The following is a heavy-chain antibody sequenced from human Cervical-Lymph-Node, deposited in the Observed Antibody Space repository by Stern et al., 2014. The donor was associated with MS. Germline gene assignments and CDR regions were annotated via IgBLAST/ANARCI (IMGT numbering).Heavy chain of an antibody. J-gene: IGHJ5*02. CDR3: ARTWIAVRNTKWFDP. V-gene: IGHV4-34*01. D-gene: IGHD6-6*01. CDR2: ISHSGYT. CDR1: GGSFDAFY. Sequence: QVQLQQWGAGLLKPSETLSLTCAVYGGSFDAFYWSWIRQPPGKGLEWIGGISHSGYTTYNPSLKSRVTISVDTSKNQFSLKMSSVTAADTAVYYCARTWIAVRNTKWFDPWGQGTLVTVSS.